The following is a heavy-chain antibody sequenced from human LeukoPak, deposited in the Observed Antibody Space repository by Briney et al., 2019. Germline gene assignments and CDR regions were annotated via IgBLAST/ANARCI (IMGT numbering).Heavy chain of an antibody. CDR3: AKDPEELAAAGIFDY. Sequence: SETLSLTCTVSDASITNYYWGWIRQPAGKGLEWIGRIYTSGSTDYNPSLRSRLTISVDTSKNQFSLKLRSVTAADTAVYYCAKDPEELAAAGIFDYWGQGTLVAVSS. CDR2: IYTSGST. J-gene: IGHJ4*02. V-gene: IGHV4-4*07. CDR1: DASITNYY. D-gene: IGHD6-13*01.